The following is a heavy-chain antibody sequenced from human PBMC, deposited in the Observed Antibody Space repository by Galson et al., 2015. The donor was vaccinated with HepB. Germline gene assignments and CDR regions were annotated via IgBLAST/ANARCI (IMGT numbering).Heavy chain of an antibody. D-gene: IGHD3-9*01. J-gene: IGHJ3*02. CDR3: AREVRGYDILTGYGDAFDI. V-gene: IGHV1-46*01. CDR1: GYTFTSYY. Sequence: SVKVSCKASGYTFTSYYMHWVRQAPGQGLEWMGIINPSGGSTSYAQKLQGRVTMTRDTSTSTVYMELSSLRSEDTAVYYCAREVRGYDILTGYGDAFDIWGQGTMVTVSS. CDR2: INPSGGST.